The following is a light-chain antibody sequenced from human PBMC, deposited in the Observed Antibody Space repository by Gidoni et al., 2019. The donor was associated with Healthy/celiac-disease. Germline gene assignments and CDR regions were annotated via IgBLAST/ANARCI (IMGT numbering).Light chain of an antibody. Sequence: SYVLTQPPSVSVAPGKTARITCWGNNIGSKSVHWYQQKPGQAPVLVIYYDSDRPSGIPERFSGSNSGNTATLTISRVEAGDEADYYCQVWDSSSDPFYVFGTGTKVTVL. CDR1: NIGSKS. CDR3: QVWDSSSDPFYV. CDR2: YDS. J-gene: IGLJ1*01. V-gene: IGLV3-21*04.